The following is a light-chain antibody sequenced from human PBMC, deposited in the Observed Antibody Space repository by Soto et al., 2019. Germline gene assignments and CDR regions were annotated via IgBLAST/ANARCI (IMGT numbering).Light chain of an antibody. CDR3: QQYDGFSLWT. V-gene: IGKV1-5*01. CDR2: DAS. Sequence: DIQMTQSPSTLSAFVGDRVTITCRASQSIYRWLAWYQQNPGKAPKLLIYDASSVESGVPSRFSGSGSGTEFTLTISRLQPDDFATYYCQQYDGFSLWTFGQGTRVEIK. CDR1: QSIYRW. J-gene: IGKJ1*01.